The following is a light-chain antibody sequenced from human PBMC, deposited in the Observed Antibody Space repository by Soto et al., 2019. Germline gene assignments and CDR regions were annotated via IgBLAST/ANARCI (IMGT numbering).Light chain of an antibody. CDR1: QSLSSY. J-gene: IGKJ1*01. CDR2: DAS. Sequence: EIVLTQSPATLSSSPGERATLSCRASQSLSSYLAWYQQKPGQAPRLLIYDASNRATGIPARFSGSGSGTDFNLTISSLEPEDFAVYYCQQRSNWPPWTFGQGTKVEFK. V-gene: IGKV3-11*01. CDR3: QQRSNWPPWT.